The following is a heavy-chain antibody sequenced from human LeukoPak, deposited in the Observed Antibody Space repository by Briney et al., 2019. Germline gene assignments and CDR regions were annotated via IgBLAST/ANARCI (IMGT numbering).Heavy chain of an antibody. CDR3: ARAVSCGGDCYIERYYYGMDV. J-gene: IGHJ6*02. Sequence: GGSLRLSCAASGFTFSSYGMHWVRQAPGKGLEWVAVIWYDGSNKYYADSVKGRFTISRDNSKNTLYLQMNSLRAEDTAVYYCARAVSCGGDCYIERYYYGMDVWGQGTTVTVSS. D-gene: IGHD2-21*02. CDR1: GFTFSSYG. V-gene: IGHV3-33*01. CDR2: IWYDGSNK.